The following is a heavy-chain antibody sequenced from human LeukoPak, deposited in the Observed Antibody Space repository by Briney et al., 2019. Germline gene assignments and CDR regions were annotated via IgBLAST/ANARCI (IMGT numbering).Heavy chain of an antibody. Sequence: GRSLRLSCAASGFTVSSNYMSWVRQAPGKGLEWVSVIYSGGSTYYADSVKGRFTISRDNSKNTLYLQMNSLRAEDTAVYYCARTYYYDSSGYYYASWFDPWGQGTLVTVSS. CDR1: GFTVSSNY. J-gene: IGHJ5*02. CDR3: ARTYYYDSSGYYYASWFDP. D-gene: IGHD3-22*01. V-gene: IGHV3-66*01. CDR2: IYSGGST.